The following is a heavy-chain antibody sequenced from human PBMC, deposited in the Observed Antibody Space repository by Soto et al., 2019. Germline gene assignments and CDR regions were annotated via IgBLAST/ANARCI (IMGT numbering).Heavy chain of an antibody. D-gene: IGHD3-22*01. J-gene: IGHJ4*02. V-gene: IGHV1-3*01. CDR3: ARDWYYDSSGYYLNYYFDY. CDR1: GYTFTSYA. Sequence: VASVKVSCKASGYTFTSYAMHWVRQAPGQRLEWMGWINAGNGNTKYSQKFQGRVTITRDTSASTAYMELSSLRSEDTAVYYCARDWYYDSSGYYLNYYFDYWGQGTLVTVSS. CDR2: INAGNGNT.